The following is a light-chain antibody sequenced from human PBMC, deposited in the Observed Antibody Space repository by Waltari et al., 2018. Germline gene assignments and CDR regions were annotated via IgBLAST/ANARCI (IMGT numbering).Light chain of an antibody. V-gene: IGKV3-11*01. J-gene: IGKJ4*01. CDR2: DAS. CDR3: QQRSSWFT. CDR1: QSVDTY. Sequence: EIVLTQSPGTLSLSPGERATLSCRASQSVDTYLAWYQKKPGQATRLLIYDASTRATGIPARFSGSGSGTDFALTISSLEPEDFAVYYCQQRSSWFTFGGGTKVEV.